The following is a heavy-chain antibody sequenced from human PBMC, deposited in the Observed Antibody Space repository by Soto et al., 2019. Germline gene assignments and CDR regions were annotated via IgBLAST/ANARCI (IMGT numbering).Heavy chain of an antibody. Sequence: SETLSLTCTVSGGSISSGGYYWSWIRQHPGKGLEWIGYIYYSGSTNYNPSLKSRVTISVDTSKNQFSLKLSSVTAADTAVYYCARSSRDYYDSSGYYFDYWGQGTLVTVSS. V-gene: IGHV4-31*03. CDR1: GGSISSGGYY. D-gene: IGHD3-22*01. J-gene: IGHJ4*02. CDR3: ARSSRDYYDSSGYYFDY. CDR2: IYYSGST.